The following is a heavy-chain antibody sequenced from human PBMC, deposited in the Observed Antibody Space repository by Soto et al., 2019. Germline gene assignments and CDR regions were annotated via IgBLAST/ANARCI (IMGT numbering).Heavy chain of an antibody. J-gene: IGHJ5*02. CDR1: GYTFTGYF. V-gene: IGHV1-2*02. Sequence: QVQLLQSGAEMKKPGASVKVSCKASGYTFTGYFMDWVRQAPGQGLEWMGWINPYSGGADYAQSFQGRVTMTRDTSISTVYMELSRLRFDDTAVYYCARVIRGAYYNSPLDTWGQGTVVTVSS. CDR2: INPYSGGA. D-gene: IGHD3-10*01. CDR3: ARVIRGAYYNSPLDT.